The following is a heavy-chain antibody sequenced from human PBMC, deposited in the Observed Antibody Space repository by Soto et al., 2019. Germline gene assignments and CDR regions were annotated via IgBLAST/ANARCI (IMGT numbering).Heavy chain of an antibody. J-gene: IGHJ4*02. CDR1: GFTFSSYA. CDR2: ITGDGDTT. CDR3: AKEMTSGSRLAFDY. V-gene: IGHV3-23*01. D-gene: IGHD2-15*01. Sequence: EVQLLESGGGLLQPGGSLRLSCAASGFTFSSYALNWVRQAPGKGLEWVSGITGDGDTTFYAGSVKGRFTISRDNSRNTGYLQMNSVRAEDTAVYYCAKEMTSGSRLAFDYWGQGTLVTVSS.